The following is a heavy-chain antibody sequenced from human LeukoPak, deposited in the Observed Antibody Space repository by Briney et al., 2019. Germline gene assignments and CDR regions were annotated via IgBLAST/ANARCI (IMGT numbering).Heavy chain of an antibody. CDR2: INSDGSST. V-gene: IGHV3-74*01. Sequence: GGSLTLSCAASGFTFSSYWMHWVRQAPGKGLVWVSRINSDGSSTSYADSVKGRFTISRDNAKNTLYLQMNSLRAEHTAVYYCAREGAYDFSTYYGMDVWGQGTTVTVSS. CDR3: AREGAYDFSTYYGMDV. CDR1: GFTFSSYW. D-gene: IGHD3-3*01. J-gene: IGHJ6*02.